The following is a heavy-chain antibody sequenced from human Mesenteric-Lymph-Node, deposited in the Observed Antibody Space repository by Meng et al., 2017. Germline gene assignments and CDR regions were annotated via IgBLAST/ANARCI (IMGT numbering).Heavy chain of an antibody. CDR2: TYYRSKYYN. V-gene: IGHV6-1*01. CDR3: ARDWGDVRGGFDF. J-gene: IGHJ4*02. D-gene: IGHD3-10*02. CDR1: GDSVSSNSAA. Sequence: QVQLQQSGPGLVKPSQPPPLPCAISGDSVSSNSAAWNWIRQSPSRGLEWLGRTYYRSKYYNDYALSVKSRITINPDTSKNQFSLQLNSVTPEDTAIYYCARDWGDVRGGFDFWGQGTLVTVSS.